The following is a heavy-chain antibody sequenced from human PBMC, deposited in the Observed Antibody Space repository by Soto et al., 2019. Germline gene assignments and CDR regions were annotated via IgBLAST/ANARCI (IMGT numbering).Heavy chain of an antibody. CDR1: GYTFTSCG. CDR3: VRRHVSATGIDWFDP. D-gene: IGHD6-13*01. J-gene: IGHJ5*02. V-gene: IGHV1-3*01. Sequence: ASLEVLWKASGYTFTSCGMHWVRQAPGQRLEWMGWINAANGDTKYSPKFQGRVTITRDTSASTAYMELSSLRSEDTAVYYCVRRHVSATGIDWFDPWGQGTLVTVSS. CDR2: INAANGDT.